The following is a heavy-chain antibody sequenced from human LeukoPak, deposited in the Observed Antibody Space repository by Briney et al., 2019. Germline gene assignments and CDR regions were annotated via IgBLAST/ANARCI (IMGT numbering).Heavy chain of an antibody. CDR2: MNPNSGNT. D-gene: IGHD3-10*01. V-gene: IGHV1-8*01. Sequence: ASVKVSCKASGYTFTSYDINWVRQATGQGLEWMGWMNPNSGNTVYAQKFQGRVTMTRNTSISTAYMELSSLRSEDTAVYYCAVEHSYYYGSGSYLNWGQGTLVTVSS. J-gene: IGHJ4*02. CDR1: GYTFTSYD. CDR3: AVEHSYYYGSGSYLN.